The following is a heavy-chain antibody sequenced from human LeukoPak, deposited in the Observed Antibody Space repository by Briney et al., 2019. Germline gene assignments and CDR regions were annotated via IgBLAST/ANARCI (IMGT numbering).Heavy chain of an antibody. CDR2: INTDGSST. CDR1: GFTFNSYY. J-gene: IGHJ4*02. D-gene: IGHD6-13*01. CDR3: ARDLYSSSCW. Sequence: GGSLTLSCTVSGFTFNSYYMHWVRQAPAKGLVWVSRINTDGSSTSYADSVKGRFTISRDNAKNTLYLQMNSLRAEDTAVYYCARDLYSSSCWWGQGTLVTVSS. V-gene: IGHV3-74*01.